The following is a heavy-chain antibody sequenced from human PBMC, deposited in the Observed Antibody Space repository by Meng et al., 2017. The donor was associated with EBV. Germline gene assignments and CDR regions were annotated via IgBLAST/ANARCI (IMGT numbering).Heavy chain of an antibody. Sequence: QVQLQHSGAEVKKPGSSVKVSCRTSGGTFRSDAVSWVRQAPGQGLEWMGGLIPMSGAPHYAQKFQDRVTIIADESTSTHSMELNNLRFEDTAMYYCASESGRGFTPDYWGQGTLVTVPS. J-gene: IGHJ4*02. D-gene: IGHD3-10*01. CDR2: LIPMSGAP. CDR1: GGTFRSDA. CDR3: ASESGRGFTPDY. V-gene: IGHV1-69*01.